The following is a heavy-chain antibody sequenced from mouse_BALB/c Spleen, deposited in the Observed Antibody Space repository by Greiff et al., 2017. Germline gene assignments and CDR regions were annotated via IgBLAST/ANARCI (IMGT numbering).Heavy chain of an antibody. Sequence: QVQLQQSGAELVRPGTSVKVSCKASGYAFTNYLIEWVKQRPGQGLEWIGVINPGSGGTNYNEKFKGKATLTADKSSSTAYMQLSSLTSDDSAVYICARGNYGYSYWGQGTTLTVSS. V-gene: IGHV1-54*01. CDR2: INPGSGGT. J-gene: IGHJ2*01. CDR3: ARGNYGYSY. CDR1: GYAFTNYL. D-gene: IGHD1-2*01.